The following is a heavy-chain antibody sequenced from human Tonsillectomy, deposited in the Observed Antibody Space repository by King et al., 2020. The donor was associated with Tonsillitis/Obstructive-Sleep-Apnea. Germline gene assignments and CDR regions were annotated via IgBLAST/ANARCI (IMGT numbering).Heavy chain of an antibody. V-gene: IGHV4-59*01. J-gene: IGHJ5*01. CDR3: ARGGTSLTWFDS. CDR2: MYDGGNT. D-gene: IGHD3-16*01. CDR1: GGSISSYY. Sequence: LQLQESGPGLVKPSETLSLTCTVSGGSISSYYWNWIRQPPGKGLEWIGYMYDGGNTKYNASLKSRVTISEDTSKNQFSLKLSSVTAADTAVYYCARGGTSLTWFDSWGPGTLVSVSS.